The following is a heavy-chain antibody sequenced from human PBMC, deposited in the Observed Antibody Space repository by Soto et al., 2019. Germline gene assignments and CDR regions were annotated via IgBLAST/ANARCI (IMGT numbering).Heavy chain of an antibody. J-gene: IGHJ5*02. CDR2: IYYSGST. CDR3: ARTWRDWFDP. D-gene: IGHD3-3*01. V-gene: IGHV4-59*01. Sequence: QVQLQESGPGLVKPSETLSLTCTVSGGSISSYYWSWIRQPPGKGLEWIGYIYYSGSTNYNPALRIRVTISVDTSNNQFSLKLGSVTAADTAVYYCARTWRDWFDPWGQGTLVTVSS. CDR1: GGSISSYY.